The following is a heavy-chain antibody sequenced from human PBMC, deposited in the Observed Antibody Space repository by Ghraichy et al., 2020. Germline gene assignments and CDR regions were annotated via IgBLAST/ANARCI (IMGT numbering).Heavy chain of an antibody. D-gene: IGHD2-21*01. CDR3: ARIYCGGDCYSGHYYYGMDV. J-gene: IGHJ6*02. Sequence: GGSLRLSCAASGFTFSSYSMNWVRQAPGKGLEWVSSISSSSSYINYSDSVKGRFTISRDNAKNLLYLQMNSLRAEDTAVYYCARIYCGGDCYSGHYYYGMDVWGQGTTVTVSS. V-gene: IGHV3-21*01. CDR2: ISSSSSYI. CDR1: GFTFSSYS.